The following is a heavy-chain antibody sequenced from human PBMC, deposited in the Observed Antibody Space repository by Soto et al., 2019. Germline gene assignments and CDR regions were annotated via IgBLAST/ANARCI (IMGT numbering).Heavy chain of an antibody. CDR1: EFIFSIYT. J-gene: IGHJ4*02. D-gene: IGHD1-26*01. CDR3: ANDFTPDARWDIDY. CDR2: IYGNGRST. Sequence: EVQLLESGGGLVQPAGSLRLSCAASEFIFSIYTMSWFRQAPVKGVEWVSSIYGNGRSTFYSASVKGRFTISRDKSGNTVYLQMSSPRAEDTATYYCANDFTPDARWDIDYWGQGSLVIVSS. V-gene: IGHV3-23*01.